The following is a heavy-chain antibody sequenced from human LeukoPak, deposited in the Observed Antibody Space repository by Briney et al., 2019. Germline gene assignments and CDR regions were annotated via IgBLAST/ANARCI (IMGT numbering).Heavy chain of an antibody. CDR2: INPDSGYT. V-gene: IGHV1-2*02. D-gene: IGHD3-3*01. Sequence: ASVKVSCKTTGYTFTDYYIHWVRQAPGQGLEWMGWINPDSGYTNYAQKFQGRVTMTRDTSINTAYMELSRLTSDDTAVYYCATDPRTTVFGTFRYYYMDVWGEGTTVAVSS. CDR3: ATDPRTTVFGTFRYYYMDV. J-gene: IGHJ6*03. CDR1: GYTFTDYY.